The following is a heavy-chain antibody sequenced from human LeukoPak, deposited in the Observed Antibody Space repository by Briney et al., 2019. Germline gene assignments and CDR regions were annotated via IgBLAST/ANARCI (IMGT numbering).Heavy chain of an antibody. V-gene: IGHV4-61*02. CDR1: GGSISSGSYY. D-gene: IGHD3-22*01. CDR3: ARGPLGGVVVRY. CDR2: IYTSGST. J-gene: IGHJ4*02. Sequence: SQTLSLTCTVSGGSISSGSYYWSWIRQPAGKGLEWIGCIYTSGSTNYNPSLKSRVTISVETSKNQFSLKLSSVTAADTAVYYCARGPLGGVVVRYWGQGTLVTVSS.